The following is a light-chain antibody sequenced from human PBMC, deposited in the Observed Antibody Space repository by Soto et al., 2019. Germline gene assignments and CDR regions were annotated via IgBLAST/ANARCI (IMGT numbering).Light chain of an antibody. Sequence: DIQMTQSPSTLSASVGDRVNITCRASQSISSWLAWYQQKPGKAPKVLIFDASSLESGVPSRFSGSGSATEFTLTISSLQPDDFATYYCQQYSTYPRTFGQGTKVDIK. CDR3: QQYSTYPRT. CDR2: DAS. V-gene: IGKV1-5*01. CDR1: QSISSW. J-gene: IGKJ1*01.